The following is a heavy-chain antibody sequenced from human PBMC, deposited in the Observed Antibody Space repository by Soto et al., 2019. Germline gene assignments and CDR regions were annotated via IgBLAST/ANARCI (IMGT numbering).Heavy chain of an antibody. D-gene: IGHD3-22*01. CDR2: IWYDGSNK. CDR3: ARCYDSSGYYSYPYFDY. V-gene: IGHV3-33*01. CDR1: GFTFSSYG. Sequence: GGSLRLSCAASGFTFSSYGMHWVRQAPGKGLEWVAVIWYDGSNKYYADSVKGRFTISRDNSKNTLYLQMNSLRAEDTAVYYCARCYDSSGYYSYPYFDYWGQGT. J-gene: IGHJ4*02.